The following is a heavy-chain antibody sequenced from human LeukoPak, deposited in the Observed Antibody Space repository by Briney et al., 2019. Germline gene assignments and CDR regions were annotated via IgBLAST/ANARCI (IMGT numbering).Heavy chain of an antibody. Sequence: SETLSLTCTVSGGSISSYYWSWIRQPRGKGLEWIGYIHYSGSTKYNPSLKSRVSISLDTSKNQFSLKVNSVTAADTAVYYCARVASSGWSGGPFEYWGQGTLVTVSS. CDR3: ARVASSGWSGGPFEY. CDR2: IHYSGST. J-gene: IGHJ4*02. D-gene: IGHD6-19*01. V-gene: IGHV4-59*01. CDR1: GGSISSYY.